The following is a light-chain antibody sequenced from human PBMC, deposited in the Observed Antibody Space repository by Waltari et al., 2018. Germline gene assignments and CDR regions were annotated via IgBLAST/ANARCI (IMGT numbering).Light chain of an antibody. CDR1: QSVSSN. J-gene: IGKJ1*01. V-gene: IGKV3-15*01. CDR3: QQYNNWPPVWT. CDR2: GAS. Sequence: EIVMTQSHATLSVSQVERATLSCRASQSVSSNLAWYQQKPGQAPRLLTYGASTRATGIPARFSGSGSGTEFTLTISSLQSEDFAVYYCQQYNNWPPVWTFGQGTKVEIK.